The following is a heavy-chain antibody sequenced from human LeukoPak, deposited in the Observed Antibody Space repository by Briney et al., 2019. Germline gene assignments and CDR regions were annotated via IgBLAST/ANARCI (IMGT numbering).Heavy chain of an antibody. CDR1: GFTFSGRW. D-gene: IGHD4-17*01. J-gene: IGHJ6*02. CDR2: INQDGTDK. CDR3: ARDTTVTSGPYYYYGMDV. V-gene: IGHV3-7*01. Sequence: GGSLRLSCAASGFTFSGRWMSWLRQAPGKGLEWVANINQDGTDKYYVDSVKGRFTISRDNAKNSLYLQMNSLRAEDTAVYYCARDTTVTSGPYYYYGMDVWGQGTTVTVSS.